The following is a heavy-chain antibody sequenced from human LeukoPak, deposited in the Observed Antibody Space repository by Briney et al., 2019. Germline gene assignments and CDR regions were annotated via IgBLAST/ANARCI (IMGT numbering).Heavy chain of an antibody. J-gene: IGHJ6*03. D-gene: IGHD6-13*01. V-gene: IGHV3-48*01. CDR2: ISSSSSTI. Sequence: GGSLRLSCAASGFTFSSYGMTWVRQAPGKGLEWVSYISSSSSTIYYADSVKGRFTISRDNAKNSLYLQLNSLRAEDTAVYYCASDLSSSSSYYYMDVWGKGTTVTVSS. CDR1: GFTFSSYG. CDR3: ASDLSSSSSYYYMDV.